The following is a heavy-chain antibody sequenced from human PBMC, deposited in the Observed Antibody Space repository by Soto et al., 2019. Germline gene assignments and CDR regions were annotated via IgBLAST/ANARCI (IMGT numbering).Heavy chain of an antibody. CDR2: IYHSGST. CDR1: GGSISSGGYS. J-gene: IGHJ5*02. Sequence: QLQLQESGSGLVKPSQTLSLTCAVSGGSISSGGYSWSWIRQPPGKGLEWIGYIYHSGSTYYNPSRKXXXXXXXXXXXXXXXXXXXXXXXXXXXXXXXXXXXXXAPRFDPCGKGTLVTVSS. V-gene: IGHV4-30-2*01. CDR3: XXXXXXAPRFDP.